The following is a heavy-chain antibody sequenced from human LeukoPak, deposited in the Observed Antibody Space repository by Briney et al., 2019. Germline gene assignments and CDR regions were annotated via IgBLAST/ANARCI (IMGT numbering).Heavy chain of an antibody. V-gene: IGHV3-23*01. CDR1: GFTFSSYA. Sequence: GGSLRLSCAASGFTFSSYAMSWVRQAPGKGLEWVSAISGSGGSTYYADSVKGRFTIPRDNSKNTLYLQMNSLRAEDTAVYYCAKTHNGDGHNYQNAFDIWGQGTMVTVSS. CDR2: ISGSGGST. D-gene: IGHD5-24*01. J-gene: IGHJ3*02. CDR3: AKTHNGDGHNYQNAFDI.